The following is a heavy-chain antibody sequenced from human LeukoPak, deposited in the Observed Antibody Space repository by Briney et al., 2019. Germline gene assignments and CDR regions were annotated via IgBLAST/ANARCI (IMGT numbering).Heavy chain of an antibody. J-gene: IGHJ4*02. D-gene: IGHD1-26*01. V-gene: IGHV3-48*01. CDR3: ARATGWDLLVPFDY. Sequence: PGGSLRLSCAASGFIFSSHSMNWIRQAPGKGLEWVSYISSSNTKYYADSVMGRFTVSRDNAKNSLYLQVNSLRAEDTAVYFCARATGWDLLVPFDYWGQGTLVTVSS. CDR2: ISSSNTK. CDR1: GFIFSSHS.